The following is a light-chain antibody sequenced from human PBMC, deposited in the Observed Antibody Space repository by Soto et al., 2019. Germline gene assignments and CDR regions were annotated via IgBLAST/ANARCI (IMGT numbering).Light chain of an antibody. J-gene: IGKJ5*01. CDR3: QQYVSSPIT. Sequence: EIVLTQSPGTLSLSPGERATLSCRASQSVSSNYLAWYQQKPGQAPRLLIYGASSRATGIPDRFSGSGSGTDFTLTISRLEPEDCAVYYCQQYVSSPITFGQGTRLEFK. CDR1: QSVSSNY. V-gene: IGKV3-20*01. CDR2: GAS.